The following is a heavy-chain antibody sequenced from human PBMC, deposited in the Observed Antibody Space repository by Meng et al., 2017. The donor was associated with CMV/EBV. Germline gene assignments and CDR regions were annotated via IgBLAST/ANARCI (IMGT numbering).Heavy chain of an antibody. Sequence: QVQLVQCGAEIKNPGASVHVSCTTSDFTFSDYYTHWVRQAPGQGLEWMGWVNSNNDATNYARKFQGRVSMTRDTSISTAHMELSRLMSDDTAVYYCVRSSGWSLFDYWGQGTLVTVSS. CDR1: DFTFSDYY. V-gene: IGHV1-2*02. CDR2: VNSNNDAT. D-gene: IGHD6-19*01. CDR3: VRSSGWSLFDY. J-gene: IGHJ4*02.